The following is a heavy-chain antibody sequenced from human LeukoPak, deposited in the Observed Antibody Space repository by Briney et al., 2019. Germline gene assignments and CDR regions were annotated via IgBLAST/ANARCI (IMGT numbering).Heavy chain of an antibody. CDR1: GFTVSSNY. CDR3: ARQYSYGRFDY. J-gene: IGHJ4*02. V-gene: IGHV3-53*01. CDR2: IYSGGST. Sequence: PGESLRLSCAASGFTVSSNYMNWVRQAPGKGLEWVSVIYSGGSTYYADSVKGRFTISRDNSKNTLYLQMNSLRVEDTAVYYCARQYSYGRFDYWGQGTLVTVSS. D-gene: IGHD5-18*01.